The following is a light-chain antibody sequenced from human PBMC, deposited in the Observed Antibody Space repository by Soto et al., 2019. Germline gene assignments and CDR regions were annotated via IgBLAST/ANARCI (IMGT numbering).Light chain of an antibody. CDR1: SSDVGAYNY. CDR2: DVT. Sequence: QSVLTQPASVSGSPGQSIAISCTGSSSDVGAYNYVSWYQHHPGKAPKLMIYDVTNRPSGVSDRFSGSESGNTASLTISGLQAEYEAYYYCRSYTSSGNYVF. V-gene: IGLV2-14*03. J-gene: IGLJ6*01. CDR3: RSYTSSGNYV.